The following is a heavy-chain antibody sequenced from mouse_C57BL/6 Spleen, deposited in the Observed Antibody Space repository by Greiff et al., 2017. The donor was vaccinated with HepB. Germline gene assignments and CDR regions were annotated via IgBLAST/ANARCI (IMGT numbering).Heavy chain of an antibody. D-gene: IGHD2-10*01. CDR2: IDPANGNT. CDR3: ASPPYYGNYVGY. Sequence: DVKLVESVAELVRPGASVKLSCTASGFNIKNTYMHWVKQRPEQGLEWIGRIDPANGNTKYAPKFQGKATITADTSSNTAYLQLSSLTSEDTAIYYCASPPYYGNYVGYWGQGTTLTVSS. V-gene: IGHV14-3*01. CDR1: GFNIKNTY. J-gene: IGHJ2*01.